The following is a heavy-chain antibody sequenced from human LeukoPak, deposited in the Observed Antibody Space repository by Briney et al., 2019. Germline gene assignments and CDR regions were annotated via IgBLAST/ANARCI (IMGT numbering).Heavy chain of an antibody. CDR2: INPSAVST. V-gene: IGHV1-46*01. CDR1: GYTFTTYF. J-gene: IGHJ4*02. CDR3: ARGVGTYQTYFDY. Sequence: ASVKVSCKASGYTFTTYFMHWLRQAPGQGLEWMGIINPSAVSTSYAQKFLGRVTMTRDTSTCTVYMELSSLRSEDTAVYYCARGVGTYQTYFDYWGQGTLVTVSS. D-gene: IGHD1-14*01.